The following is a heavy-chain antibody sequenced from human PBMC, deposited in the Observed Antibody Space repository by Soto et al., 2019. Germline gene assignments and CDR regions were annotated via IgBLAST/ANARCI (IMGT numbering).Heavy chain of an antibody. J-gene: IGHJ4*02. V-gene: IGHV4-31*03. CDR3: ASRGPYASSWSNFDY. Sequence: SETLSLTCTVSGGSISSWNWIRQLPGKGLEWIAYIYYSGTTYYNPSLKSRVAISLDTSNNQFSLRLNSVTAADTAVYYCASRGPYASSWSNFDYWGQGTLVTVS. CDR2: IYYSGTT. CDR1: GGSISS. D-gene: IGHD6-13*01.